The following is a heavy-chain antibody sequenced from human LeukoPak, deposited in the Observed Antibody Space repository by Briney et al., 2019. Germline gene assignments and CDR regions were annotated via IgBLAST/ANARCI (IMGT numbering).Heavy chain of an antibody. CDR1: GYTFTSYD. CDR3: ARAPDRPLGAFDI. Sequence: GASVKVSCKASGYTFTSYDINWVRQAPGQGLEWMGWISGYSGKTSYAQKLQGRVTMTTDTSTSTVYMELRSLRSDDTAMYYCARAPDRPLGAFDIWGQGTMVTVSA. V-gene: IGHV1-18*01. J-gene: IGHJ3*02. CDR2: ISGYSGKT. D-gene: IGHD3-22*01.